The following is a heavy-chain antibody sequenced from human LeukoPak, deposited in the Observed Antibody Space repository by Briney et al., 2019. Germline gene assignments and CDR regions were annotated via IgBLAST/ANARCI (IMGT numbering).Heavy chain of an antibody. J-gene: IGHJ6*02. V-gene: IGHV4-59*01. CDR3: ARASPPDYDFWSGYFPLDNYYYYYGMDV. D-gene: IGHD3-3*01. Sequence: SETLSLTCTVSGGSISSYYWSWIRQPPGKGLEWIGYIYYSGSTNYNPSLKSRVTVSVDTSKNQFSLKLSSVTAADTAVYYCARASPPDYDFWSGYFPLDNYYYYYGMDVWGQGTTVTVSS. CDR1: GGSISSYY. CDR2: IYYSGST.